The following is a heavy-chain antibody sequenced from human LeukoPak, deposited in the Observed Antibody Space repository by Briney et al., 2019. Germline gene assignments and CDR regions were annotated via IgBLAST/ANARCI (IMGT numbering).Heavy chain of an antibody. J-gene: IGHJ2*01. CDR3: AKEPVESGYYGQSSYWYFDL. V-gene: IGHV3-30*02. CDR2: IRYDGSNK. CDR1: GFTFNNYG. Sequence: PGGSLRLSCAASGFTFNNYGVDWVRQAPAKGLEWVAFIRYDGSNKYSADSVKGPFTVSRDNSKNTLYLQMSSLRAEDTAVYYCAKEPVESGYYGQSSYWYFDLWGRDTLVTVSS. D-gene: IGHD3-22*01.